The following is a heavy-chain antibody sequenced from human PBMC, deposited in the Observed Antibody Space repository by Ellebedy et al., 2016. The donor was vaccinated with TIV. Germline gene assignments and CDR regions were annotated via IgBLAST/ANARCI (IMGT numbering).Heavy chain of an antibody. CDR1: GFTFSSYS. D-gene: IGHD4-17*01. Sequence: GESLKISXAASGFTFSSYSMNWVRQAPGKGLEWVSSISSSSSYIYYADSVKGRFTISRDNAKNSLYLQMNSLRAEDTAVYYCARSDYGDSPDDYWGQGTLVTVSS. CDR2: ISSSSSYI. J-gene: IGHJ4*02. V-gene: IGHV3-21*01. CDR3: ARSDYGDSPDDY.